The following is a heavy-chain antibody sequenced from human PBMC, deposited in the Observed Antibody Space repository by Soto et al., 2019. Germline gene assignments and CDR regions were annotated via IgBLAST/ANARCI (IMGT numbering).Heavy chain of an antibody. J-gene: IGHJ4*02. CDR3: ARDGASIDSSGRFDY. V-gene: IGHV3-33*01. D-gene: IGHD3-22*01. CDR2: SWFDGSIA. Sequence: QVQLVESGGGVVQPGRSLRLSCVASGFKFTDYGLNWVRQTPGKRLEWVAISWFDGSIAYYAESVKGRFTISRDDSRNIVYLHMNSLRGEDTAMYYCARDGASIDSSGRFDYWGQGTQVTVSS. CDR1: GFKFTDYG.